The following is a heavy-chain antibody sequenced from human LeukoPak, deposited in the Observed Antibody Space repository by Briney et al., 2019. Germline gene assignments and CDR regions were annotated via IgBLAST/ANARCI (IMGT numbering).Heavy chain of an antibody. CDR1: GFMFRNYA. CDR2: IRADGYKT. J-gene: IGHJ4*02. V-gene: IGHV3-23*01. CDR3: AKERSLTALADH. D-gene: IGHD2-21*02. Sequence: GGSLRLSCAASGFMFRNYAMSWVRQAPGKGLEWVSAIRADGYKTYYADSVKGRFTISRDNSKDTLYLQMNSLRAEDSAVYSCAKERSLTALADHWGQGTLVTVSS.